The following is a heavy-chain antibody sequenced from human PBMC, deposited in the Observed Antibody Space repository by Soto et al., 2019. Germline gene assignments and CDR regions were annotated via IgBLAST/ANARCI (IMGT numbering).Heavy chain of an antibody. CDR3: ARDDILTGYDY. CDR1: GGSISSYY. J-gene: IGHJ4*02. D-gene: IGHD3-9*01. CDR2: IYYSGST. V-gene: IGHV4-59*12. Sequence: SETLSLTCTVSGGSISSYYWSWIRQPPGKGLEWIGYIYYSGSTNYNPSLKSRVTISVDTSKNQFSLKLSSVTAADTAVYYCARDDILTGYDYWGQGTLVTVSS.